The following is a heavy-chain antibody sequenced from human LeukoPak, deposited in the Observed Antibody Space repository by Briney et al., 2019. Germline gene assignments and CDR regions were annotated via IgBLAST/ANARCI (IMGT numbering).Heavy chain of an antibody. CDR2: IYPGDSDT. CDR3: ARLMGPASSSKGNIDY. D-gene: IGHD6-6*01. CDR1: GYSFTSYW. J-gene: IGHJ4*02. Sequence: GESLKISCKGSGYSFTSYWIGWVRQMPGKGLEWMGIIYPGDSDTRYSPSFQGQVTISADKTISTAYLQWSSLKASDNAMYYCARLMGPASSSKGNIDYWGQGTLVTVSS. V-gene: IGHV5-51*01.